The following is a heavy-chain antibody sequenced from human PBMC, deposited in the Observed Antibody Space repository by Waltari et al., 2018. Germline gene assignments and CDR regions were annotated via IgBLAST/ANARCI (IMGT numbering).Heavy chain of an antibody. CDR1: GFRLCRNA. Sequence: EVQLLEPGGDFVQPGGSLRLSCALPGFRLCRNAINWVRPAPGTGLEWVAAISVSDDTYYALSVDGRFTISRDTSRNTVYLHMNSLRAEDTAVYYCAKPFYNWDDPLDSWGQGTLVTVSS. CDR2: ISVSDDT. J-gene: IGHJ4*02. CDR3: AKPFYNWDDPLDS. V-gene: IGHV3-23*01. D-gene: IGHD1-20*01.